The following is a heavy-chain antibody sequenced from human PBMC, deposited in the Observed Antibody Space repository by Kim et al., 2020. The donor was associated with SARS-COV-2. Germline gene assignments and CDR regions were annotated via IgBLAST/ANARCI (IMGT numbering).Heavy chain of an antibody. J-gene: IGHJ4*02. V-gene: IGHV3-30*03. CDR1: RFAFSLFD. CDR3: ARGRGTSGRHYFDY. D-gene: IGHD3-16*01. Sequence: GGSLRLSCAASRFAFSLFDIHWLRQAPGKGLEWVALISNDGSNKNYADFVEGRFTISRDNSKNTLYLQMNSLRTEDTAVYYCARGRGTSGRHYFDYWGQGTLVTVSS. CDR2: ISNDGSNK.